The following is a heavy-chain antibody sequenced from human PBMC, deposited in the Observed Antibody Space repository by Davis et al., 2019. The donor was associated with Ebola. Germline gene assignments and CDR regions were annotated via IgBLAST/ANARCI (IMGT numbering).Heavy chain of an antibody. D-gene: IGHD5-12*01. CDR1: GGSFSGYY. J-gene: IGHJ4*02. V-gene: IGHV4-34*01. CDR2: INHSGST. Sequence: MPGGSLRLSCAVYGGSFSGYYWSWIRQPPGKGLEWIGEINHSGSTNYNPSLKSRVTISVDTSKNQFSLKLSSVTAADTAVYYCARAGYSGYDLHYWGQGTLVTVSS. CDR3: ARAGYSGYDLHY.